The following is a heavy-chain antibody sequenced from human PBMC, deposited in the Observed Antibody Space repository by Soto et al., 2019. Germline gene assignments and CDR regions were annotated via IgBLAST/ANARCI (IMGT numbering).Heavy chain of an antibody. CDR2: ITGTGGNT. CDR3: ARIRGYWYGLDV. CDR1: GFTLSTYG. J-gene: IGHJ6*02. Sequence: HPGGSLRLSCAGSGFTLSTYGMTWVRQAPGKGLEWVSAITGTGGNTYYVDSVKGRFTSSRDNSKNMLYLQMNSVRVEDTAVYYCARIRGYWYGLDVWGQGTTVTVSS. V-gene: IGHV3-23*01.